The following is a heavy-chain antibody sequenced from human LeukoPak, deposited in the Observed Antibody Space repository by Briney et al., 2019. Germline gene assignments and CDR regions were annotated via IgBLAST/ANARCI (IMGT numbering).Heavy chain of an antibody. CDR2: ISGSGGST. Sequence: GGSLRLSCAASGFTFSSYAMSWVRQAPGKGLEWVSAISGSGGSTYYADSVKGRFTISRDNSKNTLYLQMNSLRAEDTAVYYCAKPTYSSGWDQYYFDYWGQGTLVTVSS. CDR3: AKPTYSSGWDQYYFDY. CDR1: GFTFSSYA. D-gene: IGHD6-19*01. V-gene: IGHV3-23*01. J-gene: IGHJ4*02.